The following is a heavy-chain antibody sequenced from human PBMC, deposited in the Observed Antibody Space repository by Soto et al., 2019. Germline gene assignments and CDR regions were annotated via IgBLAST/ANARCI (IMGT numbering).Heavy chain of an antibody. CDR2: IYYSGST. V-gene: IGHV4-39*01. D-gene: IGHD4-17*01. CDR3: ASHLTVINDY. J-gene: IGHJ4*02. Sequence: QLQLQESGPGLVKPSETLSHTCTVSGGSISSSSYYWGWILQPPGKGLEWIGSIYYSGSTYYNPSLKRRVTISVDTSKNQFSLKLSSVTAADTAVYYCASHLTVINDYWGQGTLVTVSS. CDR1: GGSISSSSYY.